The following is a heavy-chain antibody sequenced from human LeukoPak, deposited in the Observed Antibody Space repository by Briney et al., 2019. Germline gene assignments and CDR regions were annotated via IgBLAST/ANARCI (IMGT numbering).Heavy chain of an antibody. CDR1: GFTFSSYG. D-gene: IGHD5-24*01. Sequence: QPGGSLRLSCAASGFTFSSYGMHWVRQAPGKGLEWVAVISYDGSNKYYADSVKGRFTISRDNSKNTLNLQVSSLRAEDTAVYYCAKRGPLEMATIWGAFDYWGQGTLVTVSS. V-gene: IGHV3-30*18. J-gene: IGHJ4*02. CDR3: AKRGPLEMATIWGAFDY. CDR2: ISYDGSNK.